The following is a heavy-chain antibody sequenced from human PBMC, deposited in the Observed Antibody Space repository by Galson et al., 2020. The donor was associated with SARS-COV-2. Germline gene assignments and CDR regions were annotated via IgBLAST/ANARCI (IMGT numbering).Heavy chain of an antibody. Sequence: ASVKVSCKASGYTFTSYDINWVRQATAQGLEWMGWMNPNSGNTGYAQKFQGRVTMTRNTSISTAYMELSSLRSEDTAVYYCASDSNLDYYDSSEAPNWFDPWGQGTLVTVSS. CDR3: ASDSNLDYYDSSEAPNWFDP. D-gene: IGHD3-22*01. CDR2: MNPNSGNT. J-gene: IGHJ5*02. CDR1: GYTFTSYD. V-gene: IGHV1-8*01.